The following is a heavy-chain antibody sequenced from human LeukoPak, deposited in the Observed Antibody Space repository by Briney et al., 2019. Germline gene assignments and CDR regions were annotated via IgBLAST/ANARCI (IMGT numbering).Heavy chain of an antibody. CDR1: GGSISSGDYY. CDR3: AQGGDYSSSSVFDY. CDR2: IYYSGRT. V-gene: IGHV4-30-4*08. Sequence: SETLSLTCTVSGGSISSGDYYWSWIRQPPGKGLEWVEHIYYSGRTYYNPSLKGRVTISADTSKNQFSLKLSSVTAADTAVYYCAQGGDYSSSSVFDYWGQGTLVTVSS. J-gene: IGHJ4*02. D-gene: IGHD6-6*01.